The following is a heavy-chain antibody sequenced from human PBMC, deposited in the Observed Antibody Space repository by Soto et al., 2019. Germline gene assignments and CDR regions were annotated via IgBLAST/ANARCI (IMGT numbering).Heavy chain of an antibody. Sequence: ASVKVSCKASGGTFSSYAISWVRQAPGQGLEWMGGIIPIFGTANYAQKSQGRVTITADESTSTAYMELSSLRSEDTAVYYCARGTYGGIVDYWGQGTLVTVSS. CDR2: IIPIFGTA. J-gene: IGHJ4*02. V-gene: IGHV1-69*13. D-gene: IGHD4-17*01. CDR3: ARGTYGGIVDY. CDR1: GGTFSSYA.